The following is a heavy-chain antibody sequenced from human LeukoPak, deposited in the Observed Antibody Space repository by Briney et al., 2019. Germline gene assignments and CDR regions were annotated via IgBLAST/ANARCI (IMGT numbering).Heavy chain of an antibody. D-gene: IGHD3-22*01. CDR3: ARSPPYYYDSSGYSHRTPAKAFDI. J-gene: IGHJ3*02. V-gene: IGHV4-34*01. CDR2: INRGTT. Sequence: SETLSLTCAVYVGSFSGYYWSWIRQPPGKGLEWIREINRGTTNYNPSLKSRVTMSVDTSKNQFSLKLSSVTAADTAVYYCARSPPYYYDSSGYSHRTPAKAFDIWGQGTMVTVSS. CDR1: VGSFSGYY.